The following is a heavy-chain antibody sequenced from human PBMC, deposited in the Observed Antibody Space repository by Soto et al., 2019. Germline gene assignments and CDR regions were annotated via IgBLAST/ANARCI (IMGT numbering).Heavy chain of an antibody. J-gene: IGHJ5*02. CDR2: IKQDGIEK. V-gene: IGHV3-7*01. CDR1: GFTFSSYL. D-gene: IGHD1-7*01. CDR3: PRDSITGTSNWFDP. Sequence: GGSLRLSCAASGFTFSSYLMSWVRQAPGKGLEWVANIKQDGIEKYYVDSVKGRFTISRDNAKNSLYLQMHSLRAEDTAVYYCPRDSITGTSNWFDPWGPGTLVTV.